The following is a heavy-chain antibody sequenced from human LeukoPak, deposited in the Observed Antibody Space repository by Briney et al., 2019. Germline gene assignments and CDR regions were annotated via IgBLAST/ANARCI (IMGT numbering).Heavy chain of an antibody. CDR2: IYYSGST. CDR1: GGSISSYY. J-gene: IGHJ4*02. Sequence: SETLSLTCTVSGGSISSYYWSWIRQPPGKGLEWIGYIYYSGSTYYNPSLKSRVTISVDTSKNQFSLKLSSVTAADTAVYYCAREVGSYVDYWGQGTLVTVSS. D-gene: IGHD3-10*01. CDR3: AREVGSYVDY. V-gene: IGHV4-30-4*01.